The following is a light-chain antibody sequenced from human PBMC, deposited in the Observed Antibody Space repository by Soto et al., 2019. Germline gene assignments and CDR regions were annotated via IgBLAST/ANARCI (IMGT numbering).Light chain of an antibody. J-gene: IGKJ1*01. CDR1: QSVSDN. CDR3: QQYDSSPRT. V-gene: IGKV3-15*01. Sequence: DIVLTQSPATLSLSEGDSATLSCRASQSVSDNLAWYQQKTGQAPRLLIYAESTRATGVPDRLSGSGSGTELNLTISRLQSEDFAVYYCQQYDSSPRTCGQGTKVDIK. CDR2: AES.